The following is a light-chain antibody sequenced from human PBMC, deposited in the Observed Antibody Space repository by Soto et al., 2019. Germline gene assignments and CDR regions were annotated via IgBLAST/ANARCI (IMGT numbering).Light chain of an antibody. CDR3: QQYNNWPPIT. J-gene: IGKJ3*01. Sequence: VLKLSPGTLSLSTGERATHSCRASQTVRNNYLAWYQQKPGQAPRLLIYDASSRATGIPDRFSGGGSGTDFTLTISRLEPEDFAVYYCQQYNNWPPITFGAGTKVDIK. V-gene: IGKV3-20*01. CDR1: QTVRNNY. CDR2: DAS.